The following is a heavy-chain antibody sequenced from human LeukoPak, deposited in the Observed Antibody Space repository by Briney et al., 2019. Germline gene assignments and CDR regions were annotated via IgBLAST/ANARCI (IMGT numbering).Heavy chain of an antibody. V-gene: IGHV3-23*01. J-gene: IGHJ4*02. CDR3: AKDLIANSNGYAGRSNFDY. CDR1: GFTFSSYA. CDR2: ISGSGGST. Sequence: GGSLRLSCAASGFTFSSYAMSWVRQAPGKGLEWVSAISGSGGSTYYADSVKGRFTISRDNSKNTLYLQMNSLRAEDTAIYYCAKDLIANSNGYAGRSNFDYWGQETWVTVSS. D-gene: IGHD5-18*01.